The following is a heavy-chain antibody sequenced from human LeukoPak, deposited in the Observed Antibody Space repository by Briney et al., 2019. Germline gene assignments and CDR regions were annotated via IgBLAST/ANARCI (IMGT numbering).Heavy chain of an antibody. Sequence: GGSLRLSCAASGFIFSRNYMSWVRQAPGKGLEWVSVLYSGGSRYYADSVKGRFTISRDNSKNTLYLQMNSLRAEDTAVYFCARDITTNWFDPWGQGTLVTVSS. J-gene: IGHJ5*02. D-gene: IGHD1-14*01. CDR2: LYSGGSR. V-gene: IGHV3-53*01. CDR1: GFIFSRNY. CDR3: ARDITTNWFDP.